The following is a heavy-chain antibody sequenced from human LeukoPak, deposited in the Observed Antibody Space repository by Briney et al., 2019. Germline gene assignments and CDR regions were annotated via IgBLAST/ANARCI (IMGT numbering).Heavy chain of an antibody. CDR3: ARDRAYPRDQFDC. J-gene: IGHJ4*02. D-gene: IGHD2-2*01. Sequence: GGSLRLSCTASGFSFGSYAMGWVRQAPGKGLEWVSTVSADGVVWYSNSVRGRSTISRDNSKNTVSLQMKSLRADDTAVYFCARDRAYPRDQFDCWGQGTLVTVSS. V-gene: IGHV3-23*01. CDR2: VSADGVV. CDR1: GFSFGSYA.